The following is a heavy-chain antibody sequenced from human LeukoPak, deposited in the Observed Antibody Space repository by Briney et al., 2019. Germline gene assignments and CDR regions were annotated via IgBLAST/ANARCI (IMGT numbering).Heavy chain of an antibody. CDR3: ARHRMVRRVISSFDP. CDR2: IYYSGST. D-gene: IGHD3-10*01. Sequence: SETLSLTCTVSGGSISSSSYYWGWIRQPPGKGLEWIGSIYYSGSTYYNPSLKSRVTISVDTSKNQFSLKLSPVTAADTAVYYCARHRMVRRVISSFDPWGQRTLVTVSS. J-gene: IGHJ5*02. CDR1: GGSISSSSYY. V-gene: IGHV4-39*01.